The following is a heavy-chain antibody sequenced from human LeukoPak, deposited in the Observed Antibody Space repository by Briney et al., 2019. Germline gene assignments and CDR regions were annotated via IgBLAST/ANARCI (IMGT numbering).Heavy chain of an antibody. J-gene: IGHJ3*02. CDR1: GFTFSSYS. D-gene: IGHD6-19*01. Sequence: GGSLRLSCAASGFTFSSYSMNWVRRAPGKGLEWVSSISSSSSYIYYADSVKGRFTISRDNAKNSLYLQMNSLRAEDTAVYYCARSGNRWLFSDAFDIWGQGTMVTVSS. V-gene: IGHV3-21*01. CDR2: ISSSSSYI. CDR3: ARSGNRWLFSDAFDI.